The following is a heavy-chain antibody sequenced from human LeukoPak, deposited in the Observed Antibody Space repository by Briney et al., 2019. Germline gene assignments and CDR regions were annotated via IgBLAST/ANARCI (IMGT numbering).Heavy chain of an antibody. CDR1: GFTFSSYS. CDR2: ISSSSSYI. D-gene: IGHD3-10*01. CDR3: ARDVDYYGSGSEFDY. Sequence: GGSLRLSCAASGFTFSSYSMNWVRQAPGKGLEWVSSISSSSSYIYYADSVKGRFTISRDNAKNSLYLQMNSLRAEDTAAYYCARDVDYYGSGSEFDYWGQRTLVTVSS. V-gene: IGHV3-21*01. J-gene: IGHJ4*02.